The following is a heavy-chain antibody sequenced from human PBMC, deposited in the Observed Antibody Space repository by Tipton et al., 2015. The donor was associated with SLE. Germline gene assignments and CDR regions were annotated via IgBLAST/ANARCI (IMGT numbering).Heavy chain of an antibody. Sequence: TLSLTCAVYGGSFSGYYWSWIRQPPGKGLEWIGEIKYSGSTNYNPSLKSRVTISVDTSKNQFSLKLSSVTAADTAVYYCAREVVTAIRYFHHWGQGTLVTVSS. CDR1: GGSFSGYY. CDR3: AREVVTAIRYFHH. D-gene: IGHD2-21*02. J-gene: IGHJ1*01. CDR2: IKYSGST. V-gene: IGHV4-34*01.